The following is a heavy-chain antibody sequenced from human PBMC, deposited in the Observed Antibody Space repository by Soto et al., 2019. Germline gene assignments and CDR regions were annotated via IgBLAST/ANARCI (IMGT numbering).Heavy chain of an antibody. CDR2: ISYDGSA. V-gene: IGHV4-59*08. Sequence: SETLSLTCTASGDSISSYYWTWIRQPPGKGLEWVGYISYDGSANYSPSLKSRLTISVDTSKNQFSLRLSSVTAADTAVYYCAIPVTRGRNYYYMDAWGKGTTVTVAS. D-gene: IGHD2-21*02. CDR3: AIPVTRGRNYYYMDA. CDR1: GDSISSYY. J-gene: IGHJ6*03.